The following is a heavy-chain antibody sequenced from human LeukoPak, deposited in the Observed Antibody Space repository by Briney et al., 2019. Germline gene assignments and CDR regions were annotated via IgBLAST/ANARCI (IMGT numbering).Heavy chain of an antibody. D-gene: IGHD3-16*01. Sequence: SETLSLTCAVYGGSFSGYYWSWVRRPPGEGLEWIGEINHSGITNNNPSLKSRVTISVDTSKNQFSLKLSSVTAADTAVYYCARPNFLYTYAYGYWGQGTLVTVSS. CDR3: ARPNFLYTYAYGY. J-gene: IGHJ1*01. CDR2: INHSGIT. CDR1: GGSFSGYY. V-gene: IGHV4-34*01.